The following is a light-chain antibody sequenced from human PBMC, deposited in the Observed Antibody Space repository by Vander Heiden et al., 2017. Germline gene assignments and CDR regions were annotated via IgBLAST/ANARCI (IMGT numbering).Light chain of an antibody. CDR2: SDT. V-gene: IGLV3-25*03. CDR1: VVARQN. J-gene: IGLJ2*01. CDR3: QSADSSGTYSVV. Sequence: SSDLTQPPSVAVSPGQTATITCSGDVVARQNAYWYQQKPGQAPLLLIYSDTKRPSGIPELFSGSISGTIVTLTISDVQSEDEADYYCQSADSSGTYSVVFGGGTQLTVL.